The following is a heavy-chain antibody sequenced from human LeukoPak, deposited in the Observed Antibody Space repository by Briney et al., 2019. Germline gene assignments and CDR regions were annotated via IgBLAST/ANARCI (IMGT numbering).Heavy chain of an antibody. CDR1: GFTLSTYA. J-gene: IGHJ6*02. CDR2: IRYDGSNK. Sequence: GGSLRLSCAASGFTLSTYAMNWVRQAPGKGLEWVAFIRYDGSNKYYADSVKGRFTISRDNSKNTLYLQMNSLRAEDTDVYYCAKSYSDDAGASYYDYGMDVWGQGTTVTVSS. V-gene: IGHV3-30*02. D-gene: IGHD4-17*01. CDR3: AKSYSDDAGASYYDYGMDV.